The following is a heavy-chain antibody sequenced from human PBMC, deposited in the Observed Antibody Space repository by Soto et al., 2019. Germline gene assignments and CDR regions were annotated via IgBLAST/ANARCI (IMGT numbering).Heavy chain of an antibody. J-gene: IGHJ4*02. Sequence: QVQLVESGGGVVQPGRSLRLSCAASGFTFSSYAMHWVRQAPGKGLEWVAVISYDGSNKYYADSVKGRFTISRDTSKNTLYLQMNSLRAEDTAVYYCARPLEMATIVGVDYWGQGTLVTVSS. CDR1: GFTFSSYA. V-gene: IGHV3-30-3*01. CDR2: ISYDGSNK. D-gene: IGHD3-3*01. CDR3: ARPLEMATIVGVDY.